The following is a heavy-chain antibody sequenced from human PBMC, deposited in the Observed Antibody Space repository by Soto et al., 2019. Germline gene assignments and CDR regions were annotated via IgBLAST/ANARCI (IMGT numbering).Heavy chain of an antibody. D-gene: IGHD4-17*01. CDR2: IYYSGST. J-gene: IGHJ4*02. V-gene: IGHV4-59*01. Sequence: SETLSLTCTVSGGSISSYYWSWIRQPPGKGLEWIGYIYYSGSTNYNPSLKSRVTISVDTSKNQFSLKLSSVTAADTAVYYCARHYGDYGLDYWGQGTLVTVSS. CDR3: ARHYGDYGLDY. CDR1: GGSISSYY.